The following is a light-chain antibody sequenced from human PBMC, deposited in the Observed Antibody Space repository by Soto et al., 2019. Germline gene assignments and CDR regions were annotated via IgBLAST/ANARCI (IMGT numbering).Light chain of an antibody. CDR3: QQRSNWPPIT. J-gene: IGKJ5*01. Sequence: EIVLTQSPATLSLSPVERATLSCMASQSVSSYLAWYQQKPGQAPRLLIYGASNRATGIPARFSGSGSGTDFTLTISSLEPEDFAVYYCQQRSNWPPITFGQGTRLEI. V-gene: IGKV3-11*01. CDR2: GAS. CDR1: QSVSSY.